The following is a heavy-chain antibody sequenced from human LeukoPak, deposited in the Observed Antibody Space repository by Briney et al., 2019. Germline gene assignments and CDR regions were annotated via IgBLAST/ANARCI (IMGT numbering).Heavy chain of an antibody. CDR1: GYSISSGYY. Sequence: SETLSLTCAVSGYSISSGYYWGWIRQPPGKGLGWIGSIYYSGSTYYNPSLKSRVTISVDTSKNHFSLKLSSVTAADTAVYYCARGGCSSTSCYSVWGQGTLVTVSS. V-gene: IGHV4-38-2*01. CDR2: IYYSGST. CDR3: ARGGCSSTSCYSV. J-gene: IGHJ4*02. D-gene: IGHD2-2*01.